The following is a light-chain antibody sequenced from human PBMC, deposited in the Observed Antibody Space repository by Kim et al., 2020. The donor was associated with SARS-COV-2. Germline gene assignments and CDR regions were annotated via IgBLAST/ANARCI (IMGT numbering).Light chain of an antibody. Sequence: GQSVTSTCSGSSSNIGGNYVYWYQHLPGTAPKLLLYRSNQRPSGVPDRFSGSKSGTSASLAISGLRSEDEAEYYCATWDDRLIGWVFGGGTKVTVL. V-gene: IGLV1-47*01. CDR1: SSNIGGNY. J-gene: IGLJ3*02. CDR2: RSN. CDR3: ATWDDRLIGWV.